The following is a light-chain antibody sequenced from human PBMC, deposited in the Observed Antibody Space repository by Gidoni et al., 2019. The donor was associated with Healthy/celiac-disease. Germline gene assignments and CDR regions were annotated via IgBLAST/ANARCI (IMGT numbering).Light chain of an antibody. V-gene: IGLV2-23*01. CDR1: SSDVGIYNL. CDR2: EGS. CDR3: CSYAGSSTYYV. J-gene: IGLJ1*01. Sequence: QSALTPPASVSGSPGQSITISSTGTSSDVGIYNLVSWYQQHPGKAPNLMIYEGSQRPSGVSNRFSGSKSGNTASLTISGLQAEDEADYYCCSYAGSSTYYVFGTGTKVTVL.